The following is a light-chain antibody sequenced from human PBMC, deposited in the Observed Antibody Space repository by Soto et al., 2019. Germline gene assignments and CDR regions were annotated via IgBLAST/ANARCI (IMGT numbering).Light chain of an antibody. CDR2: GAS. V-gene: IGKV3D-15*01. CDR1: QIVSSN. Sequence: EILMTQSPATLSVSPGERATLACRASQIVSSNLAWYQQKPRQAPRLRIEGASTRATGIPARCSVSRARTDGTHTNSSLQSDRIPCCYRQQNNKSSFTVGPGTKVDI. J-gene: IGKJ3*01. CDR3: QQNNKSSFT.